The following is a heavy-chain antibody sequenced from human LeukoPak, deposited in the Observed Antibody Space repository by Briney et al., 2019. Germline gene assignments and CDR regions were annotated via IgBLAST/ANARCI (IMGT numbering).Heavy chain of an antibody. CDR3: ARSPSMTINLDY. D-gene: IGHD2/OR15-2a*01. CDR2: MNPNNGDT. V-gene: IGHV1-8*02. CDR1: GYTFTSYD. Sequence: ASVKVSCKASGYTFTSYDINWVRQATGQGLEWMGWMNPNNGDTGYAQKFQGRVTMTRDTSTSTVYMELSSLRSEDTAVYYCARSPSMTINLDYWGQGTRVTVSS. J-gene: IGHJ4*02.